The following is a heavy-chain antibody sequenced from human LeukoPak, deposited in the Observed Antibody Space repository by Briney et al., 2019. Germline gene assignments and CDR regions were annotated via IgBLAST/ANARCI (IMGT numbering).Heavy chain of an antibody. J-gene: IGHJ4*02. V-gene: IGHV3-53*01. CDR2: IYSGGST. D-gene: IGHD6-19*01. CDR1: GFTVSSNY. Sequence: GGSLRLSCAASGFTVSSNYMGWVRQAPGKGLEWVSVIYSGGSTYYADSVKGRFTISRDNSKNTLYLQMNSLRAEDTAVYYCARENSGWTEDGYFDYWGQGTLVTVSS. CDR3: ARENSGWTEDGYFDY.